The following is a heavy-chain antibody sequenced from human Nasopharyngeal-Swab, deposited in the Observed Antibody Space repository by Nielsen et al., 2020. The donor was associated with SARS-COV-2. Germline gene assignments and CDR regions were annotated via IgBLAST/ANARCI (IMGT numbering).Heavy chain of an antibody. D-gene: IGHD2-15*01. Sequence: ESLKISCVASGFPFSPYGMNWVRQAPGKGLQWIAEIYHSGDTNYNPSLKSRATISLDKSKNLFSLNLKSVTAADTAFYYCTRARGYCSAVRCYDYYYMDVWGKGLTVTVSS. CDR3: TRARGYCSAVRCYDYYYMDV. CDR2: IYHSGDT. V-gene: IGHV4/OR15-8*02. CDR1: GFPFSPYG. J-gene: IGHJ6*03.